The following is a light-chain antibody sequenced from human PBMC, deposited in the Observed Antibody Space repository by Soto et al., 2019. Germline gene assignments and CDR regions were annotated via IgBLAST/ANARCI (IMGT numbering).Light chain of an antibody. Sequence: QSALTQPASVSGSPGQSITISCTGTSSDVGGYNYVSWYQLHPGKAPKLIIYEVNNRPSGLSNRFSGSKSGNTASLTISGLQADDEGDYYCSSYTSSSTPWVFGGGTKVTVL. CDR1: SSDVGGYNY. V-gene: IGLV2-14*01. J-gene: IGLJ3*02. CDR2: EVN. CDR3: SSYTSSSTPWV.